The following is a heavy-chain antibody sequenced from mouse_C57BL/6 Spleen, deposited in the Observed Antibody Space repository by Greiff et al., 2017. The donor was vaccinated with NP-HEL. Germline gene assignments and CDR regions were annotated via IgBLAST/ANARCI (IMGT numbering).Heavy chain of an antibody. Sequence: EVKVVESGEGLVKPGGSLKLSCAASGFTFSSYAMSWVRQTPEKRLEWVAYISSGGDYIYYADTVKGRFTISRDNARNTLYLQMSSLKSEDTAMYYCTREDYYGTYFDYWGQGTTLTVSS. CDR3: TREDYYGTYFDY. CDR1: GFTFSSYA. J-gene: IGHJ2*01. V-gene: IGHV5-9-1*02. CDR2: ISSGGDYI. D-gene: IGHD1-1*01.